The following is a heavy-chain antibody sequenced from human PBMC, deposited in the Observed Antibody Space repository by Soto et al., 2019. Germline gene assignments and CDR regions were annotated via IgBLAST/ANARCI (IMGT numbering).Heavy chain of an antibody. CDR2: IHPGDSDI. J-gene: IGHJ6*01. CDR1: AYNFTTYW. Sequence: PGESLKISCKGSAYNFTTYWIGWVRQMPWKGLEWVWVIHPGDSDIRYSPSFQGQVTISADKSISTAYLQWSSLKASDTARYYFATSERSSLTLYFRGVAVWGQGTTVNVSS. V-gene: IGHV5-51*01. CDR3: ATSERSSLTLYFRGVAV. D-gene: IGHD1-1*01.